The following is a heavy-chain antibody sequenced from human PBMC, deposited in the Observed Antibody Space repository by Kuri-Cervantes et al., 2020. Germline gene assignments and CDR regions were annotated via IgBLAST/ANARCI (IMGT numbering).Heavy chain of an antibody. CDR2: IYSGGST. D-gene: IGHD3-10*01. Sequence: GGSLRLSCAASGFTVSSNYMSWVRQAPGKGLEWVSVIYSGGSTYYADSVKGRFTISRDNFKNTLYLQMNSLRAEDTAVYYCARDSLGGSDLDYWGQGTLVTVSS. CDR1: GFTVSSNY. V-gene: IGHV3-66*01. J-gene: IGHJ4*02. CDR3: ARDSLGGSDLDY.